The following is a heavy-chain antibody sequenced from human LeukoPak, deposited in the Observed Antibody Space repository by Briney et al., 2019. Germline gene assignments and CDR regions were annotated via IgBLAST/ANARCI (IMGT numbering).Heavy chain of an antibody. D-gene: IGHD3-3*01. CDR2: NDSGST. V-gene: IGHV4-34*01. Sequence: NDSGSTNYNPSLKSRVTISVDTSKTQFSLKLSSVTAADTAVYYCARGRGKRIFGVGTYIDYWGQGTLVTVSS. J-gene: IGHJ4*02. CDR3: ARGRGKRIFGVGTYIDY.